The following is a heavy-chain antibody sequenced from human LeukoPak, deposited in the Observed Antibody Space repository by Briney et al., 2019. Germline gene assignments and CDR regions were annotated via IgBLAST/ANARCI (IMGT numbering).Heavy chain of an antibody. CDR1: GGSFSGYY. D-gene: IGHD2-2*01. CDR3: ARDHIVVVPAAMLGWFDP. Sequence: SETLSLTCAVYGGSFSGYYWSWIRQPAGKGLEWIGRIYTSGSTNYNPSLKSRVTMSVDTSKNQFSLKLSSVTAADTAVYYCARDHIVVVPAAMLGWFDPWGQGTLVTVSS. CDR2: IYTSGST. V-gene: IGHV4-4*07. J-gene: IGHJ5*02.